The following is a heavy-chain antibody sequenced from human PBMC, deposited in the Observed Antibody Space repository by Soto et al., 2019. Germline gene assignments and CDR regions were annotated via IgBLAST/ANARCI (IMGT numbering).Heavy chain of an antibody. V-gene: IGHV4-31*03. Sequence: QVQLQESGPGLVKPSQTLSLTCTVSGDSISSGGYYWSWIRQHPGKGLEWIGYIYYSGSTYYNPSLKSRVIISVDTSKNQFSQKLSSVTAADTAVYYCARGSTVAAILFDYWGQGTLVTVSS. J-gene: IGHJ4*02. D-gene: IGHD2-15*01. CDR1: GDSISSGGYY. CDR3: ARGSTVAAILFDY. CDR2: IYYSGST.